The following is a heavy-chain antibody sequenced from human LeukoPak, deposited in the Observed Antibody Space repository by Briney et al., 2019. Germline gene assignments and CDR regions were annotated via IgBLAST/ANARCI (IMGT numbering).Heavy chain of an antibody. V-gene: IGHV4-34*01. CDR3: ARGRGGGYNYVYFDY. J-gene: IGHJ4*02. Sequence: PSETLSLTCAVYGGSFSGYYWSWIRQPPGKGLEWIGEINHSGSTNYNPSLKSRVTISVDTSKNQFSLKLSSVTAADTAVYYCARGRGGGYNYVYFDYWGQGTLVTVSS. CDR1: GGSFSGYY. CDR2: INHSGST. D-gene: IGHD5-24*01.